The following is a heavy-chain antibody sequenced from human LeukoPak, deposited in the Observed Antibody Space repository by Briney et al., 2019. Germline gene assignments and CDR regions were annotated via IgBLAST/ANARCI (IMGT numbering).Heavy chain of an antibody. D-gene: IGHD6-13*01. CDR2: IRYDGSNK. CDR3: AKGFVKAAAGMGFLIDY. J-gene: IGHJ4*02. V-gene: IGHV3-30*02. CDR1: GFTFSSYG. Sequence: GGSLRLSCAASGFTFSSYGMHWVRQAPGKGLEWVAFIRYDGSNKYYADSVKGRFTISRDNSKNTLYLQMNSLRAEDTAVYYCAKGFVKAAAGMGFLIDYWGQGTLVTVSS.